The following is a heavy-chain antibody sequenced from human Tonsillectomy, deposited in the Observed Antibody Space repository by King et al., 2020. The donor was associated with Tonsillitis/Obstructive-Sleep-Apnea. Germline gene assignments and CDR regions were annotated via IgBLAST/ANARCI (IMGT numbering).Heavy chain of an antibody. CDR2: IRNKANGYTT. J-gene: IGHJ6*02. V-gene: IGHV3-72*01. D-gene: IGHD1-26*01. CDR1: GFSFSDYF. Sequence: VQLVESGGGLVQPGGSLRLSCAASGFSFSDYFMDWVRQAPGKGLEWVGRIRNKANGYTTEYAASVKGRFTISRDDSKNSLYLQMNSLKTVDTAVYYWARAGRIVGGNLYYYYGMDVWGQGTTVTVSS. CDR3: ARAGRIVGGNLYYYYGMDV.